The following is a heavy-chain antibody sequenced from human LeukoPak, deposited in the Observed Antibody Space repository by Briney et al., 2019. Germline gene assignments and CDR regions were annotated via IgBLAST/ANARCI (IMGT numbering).Heavy chain of an antibody. CDR3: AKDLRRDGYNWFDY. Sequence: PGRSLRLSCAASGFTFSSYAMHWVRQAPGKGLEWVAVISYDGSNKYYADSVKGRFTISRDNSKNTLYLQMNSLRAEDTAMYYCAKDLRRDGYNWFDYWGQGTLVTVSS. V-gene: IGHV3-30*04. J-gene: IGHJ4*02. CDR1: GFTFSSYA. D-gene: IGHD5-24*01. CDR2: ISYDGSNK.